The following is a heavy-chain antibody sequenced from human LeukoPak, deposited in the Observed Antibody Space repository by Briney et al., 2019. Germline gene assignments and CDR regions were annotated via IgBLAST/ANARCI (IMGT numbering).Heavy chain of an antibody. Sequence: GSLRLSCAASGFTFSSYSMNWVRQAPGKGLEWVSSISSSSSYIYYADSVKGRFTISRDNAKNSLYLQMNSLRAEDTAVYYCARDPQEYYDSSGAFDIWGQGTMVTVSS. CDR1: GFTFSSYS. J-gene: IGHJ3*02. D-gene: IGHD3-22*01. CDR3: ARDPQEYYDSSGAFDI. CDR2: ISSSSSYI. V-gene: IGHV3-21*01.